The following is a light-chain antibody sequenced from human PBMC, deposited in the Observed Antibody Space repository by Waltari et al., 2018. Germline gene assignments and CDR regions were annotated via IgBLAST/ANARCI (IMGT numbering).Light chain of an antibody. CDR3: AAWDGGLNAL. CDR2: RTN. Sequence: QSVLTQPPSASGTPGQRVTISCSGSSSDIGSNTVNWYQQLPGTAPKLLIYRTNQRPAGDPDRFSGSKSGTSASLAISGLQSEDEADYYCAAWDGGLNALFGGGTKLTVL. V-gene: IGLV1-44*01. J-gene: IGLJ2*01. CDR1: SSDIGSNT.